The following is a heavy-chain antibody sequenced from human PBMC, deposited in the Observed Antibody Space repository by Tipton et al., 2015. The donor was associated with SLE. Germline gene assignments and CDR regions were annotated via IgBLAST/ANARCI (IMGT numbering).Heavy chain of an antibody. V-gene: IGHV4-39*01. CDR3: ARHDMEQWYAFDI. J-gene: IGHJ3*02. CDR1: TFSTYW. CDR2: IYYSGST. Sequence: TFSTYWMSWVRQAPGKGLEWIGTIYYSGSTYYNPSLKSRVTISVDTSKNQFSLKLSSVTAADTAVYYCARHDMEQWYAFDIWGQGTMVTVSS. D-gene: IGHD6-19*01.